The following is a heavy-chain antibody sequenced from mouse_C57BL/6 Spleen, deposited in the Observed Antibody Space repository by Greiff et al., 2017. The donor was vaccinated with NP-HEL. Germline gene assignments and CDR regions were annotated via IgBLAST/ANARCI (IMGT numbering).Heavy chain of an antibody. Sequence: QVQLQQPGTELVKPGASVKLSCKASGYTFTSYWMHWVKQRPGQGLEWIGNINPSNGGTNYNEKFKSKATLTVDKSSSTAYMQRSSLTSEDSAVYYCARGDYYGSSLYWYFDVWGTGTTVTVSS. V-gene: IGHV1-53*01. CDR3: ARGDYYGSSLYWYFDV. CDR2: INPSNGGT. J-gene: IGHJ1*03. D-gene: IGHD1-1*01. CDR1: GYTFTSYW.